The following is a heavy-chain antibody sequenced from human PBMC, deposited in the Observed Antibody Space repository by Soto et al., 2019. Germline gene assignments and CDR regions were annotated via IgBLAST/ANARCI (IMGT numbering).Heavy chain of an antibody. CDR3: ARDDRSVSGVVTLDH. J-gene: IGHJ4*02. CDR2: TNEGSGNT. V-gene: IGHV1-3*01. Sequence: ASVKVSCKATGYSFKNYAVHWVRQAPGQRLEWMGFTNEGSGNTRFSQKFQGRISITRDTSASTVYLDLSSLTSEDTAIYYCARDDRSVSGVVTLDHWGPGTLVTV. CDR1: GYSFKNYA. D-gene: IGHD3-3*01.